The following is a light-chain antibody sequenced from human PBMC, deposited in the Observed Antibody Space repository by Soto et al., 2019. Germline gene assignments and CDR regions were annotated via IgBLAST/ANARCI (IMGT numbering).Light chain of an antibody. V-gene: IGLV3-21*02. CDR1: NIGSES. Sequence: SYELTQPPAVSVAPGQTARITREETNIGSESVHWYQQKAGQAPVLVVYDDSDRPSGMPERFSGSNSGDTATLTISRGEAGDEADYYCQVWDSSSDHPVFGGGTKVTV. J-gene: IGLJ3*02. CDR2: DDS. CDR3: QVWDSSSDHPV.